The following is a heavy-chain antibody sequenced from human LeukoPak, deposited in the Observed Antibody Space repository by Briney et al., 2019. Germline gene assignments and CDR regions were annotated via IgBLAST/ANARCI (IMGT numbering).Heavy chain of an antibody. CDR2: IIPIFGTA. CDR1: GGTFSSYA. D-gene: IGHD3-22*01. V-gene: IGHV1-69*01. CDR3: ARDYYYDSSGYLDY. Sequence: EASVKVSCKASGGTFSSYAMSWVRQAPGQGLEWMGGIIPIFGTANYAQKFQGRVTITADESTSTAYMELSSLRSEDTAVYYCARDYYYDSSGYLDYWGQGTLVTVSS. J-gene: IGHJ4*02.